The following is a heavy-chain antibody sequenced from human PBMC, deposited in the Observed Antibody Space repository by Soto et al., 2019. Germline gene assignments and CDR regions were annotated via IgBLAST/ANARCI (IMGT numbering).Heavy chain of an antibody. V-gene: IGHV1-69*13. CDR2: IIPIFGTA. D-gene: IGHD3-22*01. Sequence: SVKVSCKASGGTFSSYAISWVRQAPGQGLEWMGGIIPIFGTANYAQKFQGRVTIAADESTSTAYMELSSLRSEDTAVYYCARDSAYYYDSSGYSVYGMYVWGQGTTVPVSS. CDR1: GGTFSSYA. J-gene: IGHJ6*02. CDR3: ARDSAYYYDSSGYSVYGMYV.